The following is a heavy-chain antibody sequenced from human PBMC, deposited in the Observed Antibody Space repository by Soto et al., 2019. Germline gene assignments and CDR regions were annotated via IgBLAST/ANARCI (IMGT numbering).Heavy chain of an antibody. CDR3: ARGSGSADY. CDR1: GFTFSTYW. V-gene: IGHV3-7*01. D-gene: IGHD3-3*01. CDR2: IKQDGSDK. J-gene: IGHJ4*02. Sequence: GGSLRLSCAASGFTFSTYWMTWVRQAPGKGLEWVANIKQDGSDKYYVDSVKGRFTISRDNAKNSLYLQMNSLRAEDTAVYYCARGSGSADYWGQGTLVTGSS.